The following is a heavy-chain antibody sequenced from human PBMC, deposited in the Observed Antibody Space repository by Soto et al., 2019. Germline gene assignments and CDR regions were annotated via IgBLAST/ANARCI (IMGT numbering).Heavy chain of an antibody. D-gene: IGHD5-18*01. J-gene: IGHJ4*02. Sequence: QVQLQESGPGLVKPSQTLSLTCTVSGGSISSGGYYWSWIRQHPGKGLEWIGYSYYSGSTYYNPSLKRRVTISVDTSKNQFSLKLSSVTAADTAVYYCARSLSVDTAMVYGYWGQGTLVTVSS. CDR3: ARSLSVDTAMVYGY. CDR2: SYYSGST. CDR1: GGSISSGGYY. V-gene: IGHV4-31*03.